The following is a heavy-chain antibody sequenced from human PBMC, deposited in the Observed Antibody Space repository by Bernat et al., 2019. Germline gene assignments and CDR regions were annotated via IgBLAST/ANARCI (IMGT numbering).Heavy chain of an antibody. D-gene: IGHD4-23*01. CDR1: GFSLSTSGVG. V-gene: IGHV2-5*02. Sequence: QITLKESGPTLVKPTQTLTVTCTFSGFSLSTSGVGVGWMRQPPGKALEWLALIYWDDDKRYSPSLKSRLTITKDTSKKQVVVTMTNMDPVDTATYYCAHYGGPTRGYAFDVWGQGTMVTVSS. J-gene: IGHJ3*01. CDR3: AHYGGPTRGYAFDV. CDR2: IYWDDDK.